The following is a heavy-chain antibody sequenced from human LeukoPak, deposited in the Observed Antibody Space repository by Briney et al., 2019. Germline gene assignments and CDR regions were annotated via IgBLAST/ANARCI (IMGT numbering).Heavy chain of an antibody. CDR2: ISSSSSYI. CDR3: ARDQQIAAVVFDY. Sequence: GGSLRLSCAASGFTFSSYSMNWVRQAPGKGLEWVSSISSSSSYIYYADSVKGRFTISRDNAKNSLYLQMNSLRAEDTAVYYCARDQQIAAVVFDYWGQGTLVTVSS. J-gene: IGHJ4*02. CDR1: GFTFSSYS. V-gene: IGHV3-21*01. D-gene: IGHD6-13*01.